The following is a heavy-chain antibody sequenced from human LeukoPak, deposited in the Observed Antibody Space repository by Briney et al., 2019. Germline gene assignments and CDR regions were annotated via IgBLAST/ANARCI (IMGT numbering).Heavy chain of an antibody. CDR1: GFTFSSYG. Sequence: GGSLRLSCAASGFTFSSYGMSWVRQAPGKGLEWVSAISGSGGSTYYADSVKGRFTISRDNSKNTLYLQMNSLRAEDTAVYYCAKSGSYYYYYMDVWGKGTTVTISS. J-gene: IGHJ6*03. CDR3: AKSGSYYYYYMDV. D-gene: IGHD1-26*01. CDR2: ISGSGGST. V-gene: IGHV3-23*01.